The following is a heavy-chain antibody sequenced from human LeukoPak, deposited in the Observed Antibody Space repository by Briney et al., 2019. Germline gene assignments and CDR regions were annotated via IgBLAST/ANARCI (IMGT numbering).Heavy chain of an antibody. Sequence: ASVKVSCKASGYTFTGYYTHWVRQAPGQGLEWMGWINPNSGGTNYAQKFQGRVTMTRDTSISTAYMELSRLRSDDTAVYYCARVTNYYDSSGYYYYWGQGTLVTVSS. J-gene: IGHJ4*02. CDR3: ARVTNYYDSSGYYYY. CDR1: GYTFTGYY. D-gene: IGHD3-22*01. V-gene: IGHV1-2*02. CDR2: INPNSGGT.